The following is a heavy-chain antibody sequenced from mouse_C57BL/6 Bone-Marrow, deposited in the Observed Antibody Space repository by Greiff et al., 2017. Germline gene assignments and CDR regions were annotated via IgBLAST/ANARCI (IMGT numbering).Heavy chain of an antibody. CDR3: ARRRYGSSYGFDY. D-gene: IGHD1-1*01. V-gene: IGHV5-4*03. CDR2: ISDGGSYT. CDR1: GFTFSSYA. Sequence: EVKLMESGGGLVKPGGSLKLSCAASGFTFSSYAMSWVRQTPEKRLEWVATISDGGSYTYYPDNVKGRFTISRDNAKNNLYLQMSHLKSEDTAMYYCARRRYGSSYGFDYWGQGTTLTVSS. J-gene: IGHJ2*01.